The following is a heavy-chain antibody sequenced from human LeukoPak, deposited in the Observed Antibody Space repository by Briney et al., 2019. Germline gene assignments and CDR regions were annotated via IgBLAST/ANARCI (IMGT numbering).Heavy chain of an antibody. Sequence: ASVKASRKASGYTFTIYYMHGVPQAPAQGHEWMGIINPSGGSTSYAPKFQGRVTSNRDTSTSTVYRELSSLRSEDPAVFYCAGKIGAVRGYISGWYDDYWGQGTLVTVSS. CDR2: INPSGGST. CDR3: AGKIGAVRGYISGWYDDY. CDR1: GYTFTIYY. V-gene: IGHV1-46*01. D-gene: IGHD6-19*01. J-gene: IGHJ4*02.